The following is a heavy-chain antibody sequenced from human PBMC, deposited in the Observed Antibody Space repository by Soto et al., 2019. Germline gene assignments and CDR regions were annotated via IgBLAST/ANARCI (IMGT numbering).Heavy chain of an antibody. D-gene: IGHD6-13*01. Sequence: EEQLLESGGGLVQPGGSLRLSCAASGFTFSSYAMSWVHQAPGKGLEWVSSISASSGYTYYADSVKGRLTISRDNSKNMLYLQMTSLRADDTAIYCCEREDYSSSLYYFHSWGQGTLVTVSS. CDR1: GFTFSSYA. J-gene: IGHJ4*02. CDR2: ISASSGYT. CDR3: EREDYSSSLYYFHS. V-gene: IGHV3-23*01.